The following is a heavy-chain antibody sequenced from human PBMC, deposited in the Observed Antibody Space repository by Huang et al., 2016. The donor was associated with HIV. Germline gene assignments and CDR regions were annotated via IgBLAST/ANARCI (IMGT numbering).Heavy chain of an antibody. CDR3: TTDRDYGDYVADAFDI. CDR1: GFTFRNAW. CDR2: NKSKTDWGTT. D-gene: IGHD4-17*01. V-gene: IGHV3-15*01. Sequence: EVQLVESGGGLVKPGGSLRLSCAASGFTFRNAWMSWVRQGPGKGQEWGGRNKSKTDWGTTDYAAPVKGRFTISRDDSKNTLYLQMNTLKTEDTAVYYCTTDRDYGDYVADAFDIWGQGTMVTVSS. J-gene: IGHJ3*02.